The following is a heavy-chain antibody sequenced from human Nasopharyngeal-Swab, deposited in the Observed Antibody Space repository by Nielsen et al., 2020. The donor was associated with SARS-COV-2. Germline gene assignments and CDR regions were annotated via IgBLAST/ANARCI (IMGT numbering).Heavy chain of an antibody. CDR2: IGTTGDT. J-gene: IGHJ6*02. Sequence: GESLKISCAASGFTFSSYAISWVRQAPGKGLEWVSAIGTTGDTYYGGSVKGRFTTSREDAKNSLYLQMNSLRAGDTAVYYCARGGALYCGGDCYSTNPNYGMDVWGQGTTVIVSS. V-gene: IGHV3-13*01. D-gene: IGHD2-21*02. CDR1: GFTFSSYA. CDR3: ARGGALYCGGDCYSTNPNYGMDV.